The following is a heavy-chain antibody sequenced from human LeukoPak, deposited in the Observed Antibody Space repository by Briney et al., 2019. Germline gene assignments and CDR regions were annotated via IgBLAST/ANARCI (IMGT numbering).Heavy chain of an antibody. CDR1: GFTVSSNY. D-gene: IGHD6-13*01. J-gene: IGHJ6*03. CDR2: ISWNSGSI. V-gene: IGHV3-9*01. Sequence: GGSLRLSCAASGFTVSSNYMSWVRQAPGKGLEWVSGISWNSGSIGYADSVKGRFTISRDNAKNSLYLQMNSLRAEDTALYYCAKGADSSSWYGDYYYYMDVWGKGTTVTVSS. CDR3: AKGADSSSWYGDYYYYMDV.